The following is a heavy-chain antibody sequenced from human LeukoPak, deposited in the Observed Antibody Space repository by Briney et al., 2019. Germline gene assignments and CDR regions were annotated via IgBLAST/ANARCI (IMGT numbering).Heavy chain of an antibody. CDR2: ISPGDSDT. Sequence: GESLKISCQASGYSFTTYWIGWVRQMPRKGLEWMGNISPGDSDTRYIPSFQGQFTISADKSITTAYLQWSSLKASDTATYYCVRMGPGALTADAFDIWGQGTTVTVSS. CDR1: GYSFTTYW. D-gene: IGHD1-14*01. V-gene: IGHV5-51*01. J-gene: IGHJ3*02. CDR3: VRMGPGALTADAFDI.